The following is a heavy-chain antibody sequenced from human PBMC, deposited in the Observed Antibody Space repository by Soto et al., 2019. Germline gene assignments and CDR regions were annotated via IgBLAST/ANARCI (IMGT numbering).Heavy chain of an antibody. D-gene: IGHD2-2*02. CDR3: ARHVIVVVPAAIYNWFDP. V-gene: IGHV4-59*08. CDR1: GGSVSSYY. J-gene: IGHJ5*02. Sequence: TSETLSLTCTVSGGSVSSYYWSWIRQSPGKGLEWIGFIYYSGSTKYKPSLKSRVTISVDTSKNQFSLKLSSVTAADTAVYYCARHVIVVVPAAIYNWFDPWXQGTLVTVSS. CDR2: IYYSGST.